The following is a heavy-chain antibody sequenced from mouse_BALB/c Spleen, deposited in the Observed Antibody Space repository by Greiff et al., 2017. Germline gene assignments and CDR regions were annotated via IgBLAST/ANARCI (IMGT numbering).Heavy chain of an antibody. CDR1: GYSFTSYW. Sequence: VQLQQSGPELVRPGPSVKISCKASGYSFTSYWMNWVKQRPGQGLEWIGQIYPGDGATNYNGKFKGKATLTADKSSSTAYMQISSLTSEDSAVYFCARLADYYGSSCDYAMDYWGQGTSVTVSS. CDR2: IYPGDGAT. V-gene: IGHV1-80*01. CDR3: ARLADYYGSSCDYAMDY. D-gene: IGHD1-1*01. J-gene: IGHJ4*01.